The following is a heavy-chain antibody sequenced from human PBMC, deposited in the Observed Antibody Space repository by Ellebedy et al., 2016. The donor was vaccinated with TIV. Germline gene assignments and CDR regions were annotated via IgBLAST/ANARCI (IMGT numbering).Heavy chain of an antibody. V-gene: IGHV3-23*01. CDR3: AKGSGKNGYYDFWTASTDFYYYYMDV. D-gene: IGHD3/OR15-3a*01. J-gene: IGHJ6*03. CDR1: GFTVSYYA. CDR2: MSGSGSGVTT. Sequence: GESLKISXAASGFTVSYYAMSWVRQAPGKGLEWVSGMSGSGSGVTTYYADSVKGRFTISRDDSKNTLYLQMNSLRAEDTALYYCAKGSGKNGYYDFWTASTDFYYYYMDVWGKGTTVTVSS.